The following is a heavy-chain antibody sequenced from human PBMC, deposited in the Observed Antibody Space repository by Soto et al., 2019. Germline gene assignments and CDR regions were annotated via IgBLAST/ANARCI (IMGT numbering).Heavy chain of an antibody. J-gene: IGHJ4*02. CDR2: ISAYNGNT. V-gene: IGHV1-18*01. CDR1: GYTFTSYG. CDR3: ARDTPAPRAYYDFWSGYYTGRYYFDY. Sequence: GASVKVSCKASGYTFTSYGISWVLQAPGQGLEWMGWISAYNGNTNYAQKLQGRVTMTTDTSTSTAYMELRSLRSDDTAVYYCARDTPAPRAYYDFWSGYYTGRYYFDYWGQGTLVTVSS. D-gene: IGHD3-3*01.